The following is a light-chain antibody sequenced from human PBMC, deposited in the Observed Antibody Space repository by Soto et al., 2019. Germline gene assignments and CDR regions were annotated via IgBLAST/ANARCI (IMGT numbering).Light chain of an antibody. CDR2: ETS. Sequence: EVVLTQSPGALSLSPGERATLSCRASHSVDSSYFAWYQQRPGQAPRLLIYETSSRATGIPDRFSGSGCGTDFTLTVSRLEPEDFAVYFCQQYGSYPLTFGGGTKVEIK. V-gene: IGKV3-20*01. CDR3: QQYGSYPLT. J-gene: IGKJ4*01. CDR1: HSVDSSY.